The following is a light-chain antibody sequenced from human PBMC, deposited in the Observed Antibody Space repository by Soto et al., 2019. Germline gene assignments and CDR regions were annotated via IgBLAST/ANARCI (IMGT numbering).Light chain of an antibody. Sequence: EIVLTQSPATLSLSPGERAAHTCRASQSVGSHIAWYQQKPGQLPRRLIYDASNRATGIPARFSGSGSGTDFTLTISSLEPEDFAVYYSQHRTNWPQVTFGQGTRLEIK. CDR3: QHRTNWPQVT. V-gene: IGKV3-11*01. CDR2: DAS. J-gene: IGKJ5*01. CDR1: QSVGSH.